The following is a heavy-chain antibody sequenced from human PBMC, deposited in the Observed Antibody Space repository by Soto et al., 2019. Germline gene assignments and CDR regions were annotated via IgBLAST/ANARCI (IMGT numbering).Heavy chain of an antibody. Sequence: SVTMPLPCTVCGGYVTSGADFWSLIRQPPGKGLEGMGYSYFTGGTNYNPSLKSRVTMSLDTSKNHSSLNLNSVTAPDTVVYFCASERKSTADLDYWGQGALVTVSP. CDR3: ASERKSTADLDY. J-gene: IGHJ4*02. CDR1: GGYVTSGADF. D-gene: IGHD2-21*02. V-gene: IGHV4-61*03. CDR2: SYFTGGT.